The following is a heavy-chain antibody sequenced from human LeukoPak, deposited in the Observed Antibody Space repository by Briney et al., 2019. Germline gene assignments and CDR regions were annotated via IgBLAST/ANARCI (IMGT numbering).Heavy chain of an antibody. CDR1: GGSISSSSYY. Sequence: SETLSLTCTVSGGSISSSSYYWGWIRQPPGKGLEWIGSIYYSGSTYYNPSLKSRVTISVDTSKNQFSLKLSSVTAADTAVYYCARDRVIVGALFFDYWGQGTLVTVSS. D-gene: IGHD1-26*01. V-gene: IGHV4-39*07. CDR3: ARDRVIVGALFFDY. CDR2: IYYSGST. J-gene: IGHJ4*02.